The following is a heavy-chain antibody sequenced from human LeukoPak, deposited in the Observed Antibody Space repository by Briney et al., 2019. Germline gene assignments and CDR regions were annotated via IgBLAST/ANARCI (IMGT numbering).Heavy chain of an antibody. CDR1: GFTFDDYG. Sequence: GGSLRLSCAASGFTFDDYGMSWVRQAPGKGLEWVSGINWNSGSTGYADSVKGRFTISRDNAKNSLYLQMSSLRAEDTALYYCARDKDGSGSYYMSGFDYWGQGTLVTVSS. D-gene: IGHD3-10*01. J-gene: IGHJ4*02. CDR3: ARDKDGSGSYYMSGFDY. V-gene: IGHV3-20*04. CDR2: INWNSGST.